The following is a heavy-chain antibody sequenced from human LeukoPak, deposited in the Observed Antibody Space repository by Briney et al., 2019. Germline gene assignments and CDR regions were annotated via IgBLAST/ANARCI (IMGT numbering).Heavy chain of an antibody. CDR2: ISAYNGNT. D-gene: IGHD2-8*01. CDR3: ARGEYCTNGVCPRDY. Sequence: AAVKVSCKASGYTFTSYVISWVRQPPGQGLEWMGWISAYNGNTNYAQKLQGRVTMTTDTSTRTACMERRSLRSDDTAVYCCARGEYCTNGVCPRDYWGQGTLVTVSS. J-gene: IGHJ4*02. CDR1: GYTFTSYV. V-gene: IGHV1-18*01.